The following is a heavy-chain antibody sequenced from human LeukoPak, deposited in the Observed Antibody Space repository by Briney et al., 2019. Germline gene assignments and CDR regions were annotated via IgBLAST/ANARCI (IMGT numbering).Heavy chain of an antibody. D-gene: IGHD3-10*01. J-gene: IGHJ4*02. CDR2: IYYSGST. CDR3: ARQSRGGSGSYRY. Sequence: SETLSLTCPVSGGSISSSSYYWGWIRQPPGKGLEWIGSIYYSGSTYYNPSLKSRVTISVDTSKNQFSLKLSSATAADTAVYYCARQSRGGSGSYRYWGQGTLVTVSS. V-gene: IGHV4-39*01. CDR1: GGSISSSSYY.